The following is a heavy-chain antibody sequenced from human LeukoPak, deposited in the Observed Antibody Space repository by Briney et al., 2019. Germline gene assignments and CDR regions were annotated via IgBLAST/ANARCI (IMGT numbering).Heavy chain of an antibody. V-gene: IGHV4-30-2*01. D-gene: IGHD3-9*01. CDR1: GGSISSGGYY. J-gene: IGHJ4*02. Sequence: SETLSLTCTVSGGSISSGGYYWSWIRQPPGKGLEWIGYIYHSGSTYYNPSLKSRVTISVDRSENQFSLKLSSVTAADTAVYYCAREAGGTDFDWPNHPYYFDYWGQGTLVTVSS. CDR2: IYHSGST. CDR3: AREAGGTDFDWPNHPYYFDY.